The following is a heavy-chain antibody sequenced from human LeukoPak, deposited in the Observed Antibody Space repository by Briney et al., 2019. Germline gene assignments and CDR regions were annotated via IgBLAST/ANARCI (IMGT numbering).Heavy chain of an antibody. CDR1: GGSISNYY. D-gene: IGHD2-15*01. CDR2: IFYSGST. J-gene: IGHJ5*02. Sequence: SETLSLTCTVSGGSISNYYWSWLRQAPGKGLEWIGYIFYSGSTNYNPSLKSRVTISVDTSKNQFSLKLSSVTAADTAIYYCARVLLYPSAFDPWGQGTLVTVSS. V-gene: IGHV4-59*01. CDR3: ARVLLYPSAFDP.